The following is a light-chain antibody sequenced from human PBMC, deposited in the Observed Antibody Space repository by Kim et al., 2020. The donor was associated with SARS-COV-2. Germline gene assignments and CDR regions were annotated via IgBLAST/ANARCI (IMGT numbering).Light chain of an antibody. V-gene: IGLV2-23*02. CDR2: DVF. CDR3: YSYAGSDIWV. J-gene: IGLJ3*02. Sequence: SITISCTGTSSDIGSYNLVSWYQHHPGKAPKLLIFDVFRRPSGVSDRFSASRSGNTASLTISGLQDEDEAQYYCYSYAGSDIWVFGGGTQLTVL. CDR1: SSDIGSYNL.